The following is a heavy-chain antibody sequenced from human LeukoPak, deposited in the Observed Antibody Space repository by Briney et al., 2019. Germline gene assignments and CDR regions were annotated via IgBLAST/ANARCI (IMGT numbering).Heavy chain of an antibody. CDR3: ARERALVFWFDP. J-gene: IGHJ5*02. Sequence: GGPLRLSCAASGFTFSNYWMHWVRQAPGKGLVWVSRINTDGSSTSYADSVKGRFTISRDNAKNTLYLQMNSLRAEDTAVYYCARERALVFWFDPWGQGTLVTVSS. CDR1: GFTFSNYW. CDR2: INTDGSST. V-gene: IGHV3-74*01. D-gene: IGHD2-2*01.